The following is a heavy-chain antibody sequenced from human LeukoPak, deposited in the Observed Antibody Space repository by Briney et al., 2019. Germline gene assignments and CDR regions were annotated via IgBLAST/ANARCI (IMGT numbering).Heavy chain of an antibody. Sequence: PGGSLRLSCAASGFTVSSNYMSWVRQAPGKGLEWVSVIYSGGSTYYADSVKGRFTISRDNSKNTLYLQMNSLRAEDRAVYYCARGSSGLGMDVWGQGTTVTVSS. CDR1: GFTVSSNY. V-gene: IGHV3-66*01. CDR2: IYSGGST. CDR3: ARGSSGLGMDV. D-gene: IGHD6-19*01. J-gene: IGHJ6*02.